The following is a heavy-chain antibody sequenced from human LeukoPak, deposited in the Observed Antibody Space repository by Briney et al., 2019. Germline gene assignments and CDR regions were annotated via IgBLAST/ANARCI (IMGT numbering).Heavy chain of an antibody. CDR3: ARLSSGAYGDYACDY. D-gene: IGHD4-17*01. CDR1: GYSFNTYW. V-gene: IGHV5-51*01. J-gene: IGHJ4*02. Sequence: RGESPKISCKGSGYSFNTYWIGWGRQMPGKGLEWMGIIYPANFDTRYSPSFRGQVTISADKSISTAYLQWSSLKASDTAMYYCARLSSGAYGDYACDYWGQGTLVTVSS. CDR2: IYPANFDT.